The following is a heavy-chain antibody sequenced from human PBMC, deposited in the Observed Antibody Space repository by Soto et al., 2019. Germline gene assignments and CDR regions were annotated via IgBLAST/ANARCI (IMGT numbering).Heavy chain of an antibody. J-gene: IGHJ4*02. Sequence: GGSLRLSCAASGFTFSSYAMHWVRQAPGKGPEWVAVISYDGSNKYYADSVKGRFTISRDNSKNTLYLQMNSLRAEDTAVYYCAREGVAGEFDYWGQGTLVTVSS. CDR3: AREGVAGEFDY. CDR1: GFTFSSYA. V-gene: IGHV3-30-3*01. D-gene: IGHD6-19*01. CDR2: ISYDGSNK.